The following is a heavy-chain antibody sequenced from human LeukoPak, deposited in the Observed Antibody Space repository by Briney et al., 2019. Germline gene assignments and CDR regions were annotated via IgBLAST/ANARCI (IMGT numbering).Heavy chain of an antibody. CDR1: GFTFSDYY. D-gene: IGHD2-2*01. CDR3: ATNIVVVPAARGAFDI. Sequence: GGSLRLSCAASGFTFSDYYMSWIRQAPGKGLEWDSYISSSGSTIYYADSVKGRFTISRDNAKNSLYLQMNSLRAEDTAVYYCATNIVVVPAARGAFDIWGQGTMVTVSS. V-gene: IGHV3-11*04. CDR2: ISSSGSTI. J-gene: IGHJ3*02.